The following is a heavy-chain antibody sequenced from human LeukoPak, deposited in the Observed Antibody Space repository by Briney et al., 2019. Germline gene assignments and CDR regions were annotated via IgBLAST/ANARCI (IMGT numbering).Heavy chain of an antibody. V-gene: IGHV4-4*07. Sequence: RSSETLSLTCTVSGGSISTYYWSWIRQPAGRGLEWIGRIYTSGSTNYNHSLKSRVTMSVDTSKNQFSLKLSSVTAADTAVYYCAREEEQMARGLDPWGQGALVTVSS. CDR2: IYTSGST. J-gene: IGHJ5*02. D-gene: IGHD5-24*01. CDR3: AREEEQMARGLDP. CDR1: GGSISTYY.